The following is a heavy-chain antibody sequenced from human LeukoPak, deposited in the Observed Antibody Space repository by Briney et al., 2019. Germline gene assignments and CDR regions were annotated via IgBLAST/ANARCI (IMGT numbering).Heavy chain of an antibody. CDR1: GFTFSNYE. J-gene: IGHJ6*02. CDR2: IWYDGSNK. D-gene: IGHD2-15*01. CDR3: ARDRDCSGGSCYYYYYGMDV. Sequence: PGGSLRLSCAASGFTFSNYEMNWVRQAPGKGLEWVAVIWYDGSNKYYADSVKGRFTISRDNSKNTLYLQMNRLRAEDTAVYYCARDRDCSGGSCYYYYYGMDVWGQGTTVTVSS. V-gene: IGHV3-33*08.